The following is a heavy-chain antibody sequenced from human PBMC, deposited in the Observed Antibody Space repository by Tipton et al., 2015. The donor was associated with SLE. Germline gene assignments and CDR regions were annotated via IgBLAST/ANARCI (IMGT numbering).Heavy chain of an antibody. V-gene: IGHV4-31*03. CDR2: IYYSGST. CDR1: GGSISSGGYY. J-gene: IGHJ4*02. CDR3: ASHSTHYCSSTSCYFYY. D-gene: IGHD2-2*01. Sequence: TLSLTCTVSGGSISSGGYYWSWIRQHPGKGLEWIGYIYYSGSTYYNPSLKSRVTISVDTSKNQFSLKLSSVTAAAPAVYYCASHSTHYCSSTSCYFYYCGEGTLVSVSS.